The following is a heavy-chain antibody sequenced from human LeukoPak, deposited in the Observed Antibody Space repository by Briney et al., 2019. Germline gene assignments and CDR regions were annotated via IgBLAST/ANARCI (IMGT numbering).Heavy chain of an antibody. D-gene: IGHD3-10*01. J-gene: IGHJ6*02. V-gene: IGHV3-23*01. Sequence: GGSLRLSCAASGFTFSSYAMSWVRPAPGKGLEWVSAISGSGGSTYYAGSVKGRFTISRDNAKNTLYLQMSSLRAEDTAVYYCAKDQVGLLWFGELSYGMDVWGQGTTVTVSS. CDR2: ISGSGGST. CDR3: AKDQVGLLWFGELSYGMDV. CDR1: GFTFSSYA.